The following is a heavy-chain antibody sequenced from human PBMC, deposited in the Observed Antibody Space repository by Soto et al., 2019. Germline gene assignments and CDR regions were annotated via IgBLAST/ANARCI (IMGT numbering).Heavy chain of an antibody. CDR3: ARAAIASADWFDP. J-gene: IGHJ5*02. CDR2: ISAYNGNT. Sequence: ASVKVSCKASGYNFINNGITWERQAPGQGLEWMGWISAYNGNTNYAQKFQDRITMTTDTSTSTAYIELRSLRSDDTAIYYCARAAIASADWFDPWGQATLVTV. D-gene: IGHD6-13*01. V-gene: IGHV1-18*01. CDR1: GYNFINNG.